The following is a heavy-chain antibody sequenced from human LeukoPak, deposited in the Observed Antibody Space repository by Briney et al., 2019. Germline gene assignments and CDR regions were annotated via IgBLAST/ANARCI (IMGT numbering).Heavy chain of an antibody. CDR2: IYYSGST. J-gene: IGHJ3*02. Sequence: SETLSLTCTVSGGSISSRGYYWGWIRQPPGKGLEWIGSIYYSGSTYYNPSLKSRVTISVDTSKNQFSLKLSSVTAADTAVYYCARNGAVDWDAEYAFDIWGQGTWVTVSS. V-gene: IGHV4-39*07. CDR1: GGSISSRGYY. CDR3: ARNGAVDWDAEYAFDI. D-gene: IGHD3/OR15-3a*01.